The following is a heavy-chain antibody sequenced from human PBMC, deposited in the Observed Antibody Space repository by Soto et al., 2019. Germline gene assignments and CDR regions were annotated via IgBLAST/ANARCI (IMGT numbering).Heavy chain of an antibody. CDR2: IYYSGST. CDR1: GGSISSYY. J-gene: IGHJ6*03. CDR3: ARVTPTVYYYYYYMDV. D-gene: IGHD1-1*01. Sequence: QVQLQESGPGLVKPSETLSLTCTVSGGSISSYYWSWIRQPPGKGLEWIGYIYYSGSTNYNPSLKSRGTISVDTSKNQFSLKLSSVTAADTAVYYCARVTPTVYYYYYYMDVWGKGTTVTVSS. V-gene: IGHV4-59*01.